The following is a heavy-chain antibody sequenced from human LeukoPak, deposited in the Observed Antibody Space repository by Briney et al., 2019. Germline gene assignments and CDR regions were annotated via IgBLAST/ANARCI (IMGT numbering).Heavy chain of an antibody. J-gene: IGHJ4*02. CDR1: GGSFSGYY. CDR3: AREGSSQGRYFDY. D-gene: IGHD6-13*01. V-gene: IGHV4-34*01. CDR2: INHSGST. Sequence: ASETLSLTCAVYGGSFSGYYWSWIRQPPGKGLEWIGEINHSGSTNYNPSLKSRVTISVDTSKNQFSLKLSSVTAADTAVYYCAREGSSQGRYFDYWGQGTLVTVSS.